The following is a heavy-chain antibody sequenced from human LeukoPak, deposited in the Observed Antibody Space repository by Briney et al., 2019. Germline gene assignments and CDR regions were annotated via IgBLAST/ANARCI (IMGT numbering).Heavy chain of an antibody. Sequence: ASVKVSCKASGYTFTTYGLSWVRQAPGQGLEWMGWISAYNGNTNYAQKLQGRVTMTTDTSTTTAYMELRSLISADTAVYYCARTGWLQSDPFDSWGQGTLVTVSS. V-gene: IGHV1-18*01. CDR1: GYTFTTYG. CDR3: ARTGWLQSDPFDS. D-gene: IGHD5-24*01. J-gene: IGHJ4*02. CDR2: ISAYNGNT.